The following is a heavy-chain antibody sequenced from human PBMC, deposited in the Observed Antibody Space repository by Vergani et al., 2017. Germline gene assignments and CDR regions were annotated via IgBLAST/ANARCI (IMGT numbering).Heavy chain of an antibody. Sequence: QVQLQESGPRLVRPSQTLSLTCTVSGGSINTGAYYWSWIRQPAGKGLEWIGRVYTSGMTNYNPSLKSRVTILVDRSKSQLSLKLTSVTAGDTALYFGARELSYDYGSGSDDYNPYYYEGMDVWGPGTTVTVSS. V-gene: IGHV4-61*02. J-gene: IGHJ6*02. CDR1: GGSINTGAYY. CDR2: VYTSGMT. D-gene: IGHD3-16*01. CDR3: ARELSYDYGSGSDDYNPYYYEGMDV.